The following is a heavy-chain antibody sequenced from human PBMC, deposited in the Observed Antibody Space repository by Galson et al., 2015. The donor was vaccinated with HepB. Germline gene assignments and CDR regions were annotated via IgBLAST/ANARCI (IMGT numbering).Heavy chain of an antibody. CDR3: ARRVIAAAGPYNWFDP. V-gene: IGHV4-39*01. J-gene: IGHJ5*02. CDR1: GGSISSSSYY. Sequence: TLSLTCTVSGGSISSSSYYWGWIRQPPGKGLEWIGSIYYSGSTYYNPSLKSQVTISVDTSENQFSLKLSSVTAADTAVYYCARRVIAAAGPYNWFDPWGQGTLVTVSS. CDR2: IYYSGST. D-gene: IGHD6-13*01.